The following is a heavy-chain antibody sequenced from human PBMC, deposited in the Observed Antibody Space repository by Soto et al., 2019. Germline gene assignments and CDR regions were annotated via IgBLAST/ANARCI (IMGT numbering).Heavy chain of an antibody. CDR1: GGTFNNFA. Sequence: QVQLVQSGAEVKKPGSSVKVSCQASGGTFNNFAFTWARQAPGQGLAWLGGIMPVFHTTNIAQTFQDRITVTADDVTTTVYMEMTSLRYDDTAVYYCATATISPVSATLYHYGMDVWGQGTTVTVSS. J-gene: IGHJ6*02. CDR3: ATATISPVSATLYHYGMDV. CDR2: IMPVFHTT. V-gene: IGHV1-69*01. D-gene: IGHD6-25*01.